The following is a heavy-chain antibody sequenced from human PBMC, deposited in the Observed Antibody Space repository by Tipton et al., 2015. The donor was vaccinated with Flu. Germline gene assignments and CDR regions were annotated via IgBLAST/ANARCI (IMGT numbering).Heavy chain of an antibody. V-gene: IGHV4-34*01. D-gene: IGHD3-9*01. CDR3: AAKFYDIWTGYFNGVDY. Sequence: TLSLTCAVSGGSVSGYYWSWIRRPPGKGLEWIGEVYHSGNTKFNPSLEGRITMSVDTSKKQFSLKLTSVSAADTAVYYCAAKFYDIWTGYFNGVDYWGQGTPVTVSS. CDR1: GGSVSGYY. CDR2: VYHSGNT. J-gene: IGHJ4*02.